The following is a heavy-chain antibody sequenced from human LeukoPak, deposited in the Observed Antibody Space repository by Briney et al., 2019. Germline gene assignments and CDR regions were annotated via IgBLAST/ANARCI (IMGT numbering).Heavy chain of an antibody. Sequence: GGSLRLSCAASGFTFSSYAMHWVRQAPGRGLEWVAVISYDGSNKYYADSVKGRFTISRDNSKNTLYLQMNSLRAEDTAVYYCARDVDYWGQGTLVTVSS. CDR3: ARDVDY. CDR2: ISYDGSNK. CDR1: GFTFSSYA. V-gene: IGHV3-30-3*01. J-gene: IGHJ4*02.